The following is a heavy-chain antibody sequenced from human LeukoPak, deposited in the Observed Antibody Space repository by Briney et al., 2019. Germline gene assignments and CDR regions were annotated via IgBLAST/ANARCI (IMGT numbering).Heavy chain of an antibody. J-gene: IGHJ5*02. CDR2: INANGDST. V-gene: IGHV3-23*01. D-gene: IGHD4-17*01. CDR1: GFTFRSNA. Sequence: GGSLRLSCVASGFTFRSNAMSWVRQAPGQGPEWVSSINANGDSTWYADSVKGRFTIDRDNFKNTLSLQMNSLRAVDTALYHCATNYGDYVNWFDPWGQGTLVIVSS. CDR3: ATNYGDYVNWFDP.